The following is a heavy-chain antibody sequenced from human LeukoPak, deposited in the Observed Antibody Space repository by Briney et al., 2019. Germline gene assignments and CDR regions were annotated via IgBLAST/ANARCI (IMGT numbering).Heavy chain of an antibody. D-gene: IGHD6-6*01. Sequence: GGSLRLSCAASGFTFSIYSLNWVRQAPGKGLEWVSSISSSSSFISYADSVKGRFTISRDNAKNSLYLQMNSLRAEDTAVYYCAENRKSSSSDFDYWGQGTLVTVSS. V-gene: IGHV3-21*06. CDR1: GFTFSIYS. CDR2: ISSSSSFI. J-gene: IGHJ4*02. CDR3: AENRKSSSSDFDY.